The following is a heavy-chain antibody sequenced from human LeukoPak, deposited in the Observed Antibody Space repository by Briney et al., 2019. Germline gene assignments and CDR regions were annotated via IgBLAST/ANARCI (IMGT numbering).Heavy chain of an antibody. V-gene: IGHV5-51*01. Sequence: GESLKISCKGSGYSFTSYWIGWVRQMPGKGLEWMGIIYPGESDTKYSPSFQGQVGISADKSISTAYPQWGSLKASDTAMYYCARTHSNYMIDYWGQGTLVTVSS. CDR1: GYSFTSYW. CDR2: IYPGESDT. D-gene: IGHD4-11*01. J-gene: IGHJ4*02. CDR3: ARTHSNYMIDY.